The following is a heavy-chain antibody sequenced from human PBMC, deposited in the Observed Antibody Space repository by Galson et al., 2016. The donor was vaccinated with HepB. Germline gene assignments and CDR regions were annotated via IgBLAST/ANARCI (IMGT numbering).Heavy chain of an antibody. CDR3: AKDYYDSSGYRSYWYFDL. Sequence: SLRLSCAGTGFTFSTYAMSWVRQAPGKRLEWVSAISGSGDTTYYADSVKGRFTISRDSSKNTLYLQMNSLRAEDTAVYYCAKDYYDSSGYRSYWYFDLWGRGTLVTVSS. V-gene: IGHV3-23*01. D-gene: IGHD3-22*01. J-gene: IGHJ2*01. CDR1: GFTFSTYA. CDR2: ISGSGDTT.